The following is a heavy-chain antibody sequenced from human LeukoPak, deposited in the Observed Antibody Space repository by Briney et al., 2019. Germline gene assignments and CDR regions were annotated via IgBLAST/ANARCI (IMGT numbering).Heavy chain of an antibody. CDR2: IIPILGIA. J-gene: IGHJ4*02. CDR3: ATDQSLDY. V-gene: IGHV1-69*02. Sequence: SVKVSCKASGGTFSSYTISWVRQAPGQGLEWMGRIIPILGIANYAQKFQGRVMITADKSTSTAYMELSSLRSEDTAVCYCATDQSLDYWGQGTLVTVSS. CDR1: GGTFSSYT.